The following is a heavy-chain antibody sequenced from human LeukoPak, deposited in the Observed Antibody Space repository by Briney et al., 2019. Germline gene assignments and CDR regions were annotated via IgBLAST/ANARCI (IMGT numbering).Heavy chain of an antibody. Sequence: SETLSLTCTVSGGSISSYYWSWIRQPPGKGLEWIGYIYYSGSNNYNPSLKRRVTISVDTSKNQFSLKLSSVTAADTAVYYCARAYYYDSSGYSSYWYFDLWGRGTLVTVSS. D-gene: IGHD3-22*01. V-gene: IGHV4-59*01. CDR1: GGSISSYY. CDR2: IYYSGSN. CDR3: ARAYYYDSSGYSSYWYFDL. J-gene: IGHJ2*01.